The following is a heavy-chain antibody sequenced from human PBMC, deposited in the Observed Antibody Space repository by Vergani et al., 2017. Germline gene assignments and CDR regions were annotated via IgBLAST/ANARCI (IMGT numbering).Heavy chain of an antibody. CDR2: IRNDGSNK. CDR3: AKDNDALTGYWEGVDS. CDR1: GFTFTRVG. Sequence: QVQLVESGGGVVQPGGSLRLSCAASGFTFTRVGMHWVRQAPGKGLEWGSFIRNDGSNKYYGDSVKGRFTISRDISKNTLYLEMNQVRPEDTAIYYCAKDNDALTGYWEGVDSWCQETLVTVSS. J-gene: IGHJ4*02. V-gene: IGHV3-30*02. D-gene: IGHD3-9*01.